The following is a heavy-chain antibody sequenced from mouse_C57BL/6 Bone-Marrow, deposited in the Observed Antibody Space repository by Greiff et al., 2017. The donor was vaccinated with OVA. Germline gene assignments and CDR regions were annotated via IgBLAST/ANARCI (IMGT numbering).Heavy chain of an antibody. J-gene: IGHJ1*03. D-gene: IGHD2-3*01. V-gene: IGHV1-55*01. CDR1: GYTFTSYW. CDR2: IYPGSGST. CDR3: AGEGDYDGYPLYWYFDV. Sequence: VQLQQPGAELVKPGASVKMSCKASGYTFTSYWITWVKQRPGQGLEWIGDIYPGSGSTNYNEKFKSKATLTVDTSSSTAYMQLSSLTSEDSAVYYCAGEGDYDGYPLYWYFDVWGTGTAVTVSA.